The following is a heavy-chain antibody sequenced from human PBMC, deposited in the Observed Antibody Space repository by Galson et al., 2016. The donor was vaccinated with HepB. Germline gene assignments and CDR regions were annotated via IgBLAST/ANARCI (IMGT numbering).Heavy chain of an antibody. CDR2: IIPTSGTA. V-gene: IGHV1-69*13. CDR3: ATKNGIATGFYYYGMDV. J-gene: IGHJ6*02. D-gene: IGHD6-25*01. Sequence: SVKVSCKASGGTFNKYDINWVRQAPGQGPEWVGGIIPTSGTANYAQKFQGRVTMTADESTSTAYMELSSLRSEDTAVYYCATKNGIATGFYYYGMDVWGQGTTVTVSS. CDR1: GGTFNKYD.